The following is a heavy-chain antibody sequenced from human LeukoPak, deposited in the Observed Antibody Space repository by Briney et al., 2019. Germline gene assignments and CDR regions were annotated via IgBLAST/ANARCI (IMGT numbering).Heavy chain of an antibody. J-gene: IGHJ5*02. Sequence: SETLSLTCTVSGGSISSDYWSWIRHPDPKGLDRIGRIYTSGSTNYNPSLKSRVSMPVDTSTNQFSLKLSSVTAADTAVYYCARLNKPGWFDPWGQGTLVTVSS. CDR1: GGSISSDY. D-gene: IGHD1-14*01. V-gene: IGHV4-4*07. CDR2: IYTSGST. CDR3: ARLNKPGWFDP.